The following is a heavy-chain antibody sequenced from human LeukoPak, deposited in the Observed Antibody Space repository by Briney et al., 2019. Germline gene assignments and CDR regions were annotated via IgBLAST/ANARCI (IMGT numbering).Heavy chain of an antibody. D-gene: IGHD2-2*01. Sequence: SETLSLTCAVSDGPISSGGYSWSWIRQPPGKGLEWIGYIYHSGSTYYNPSLKSRVTISVDRSKNQFSLKLSSVTAADTAVYYCARGAGIVVGPSAGGWFDPWGQGTLVTVSS. V-gene: IGHV4-30-2*01. CDR3: ARGAGIVVGPSAGGWFDP. CDR2: IYHSGST. J-gene: IGHJ5*02. CDR1: DGPISSGGYS.